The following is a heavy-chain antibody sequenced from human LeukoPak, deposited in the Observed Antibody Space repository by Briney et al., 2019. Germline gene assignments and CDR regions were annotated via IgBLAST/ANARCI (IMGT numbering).Heavy chain of an antibody. CDR1: GFTFDDYA. CDR3: ASTLGGVDTAMVDALDI. J-gene: IGHJ3*02. D-gene: IGHD5-18*01. V-gene: IGHV3-74*01. Sequence: PGGSLRLSCAASGFTFDDYAMHWVRQAPGKGLEWVSRINSDGSSTSYADSVKGRFTISRDNAKNTLYLQMNSLRAEDTAVYYCASTLGGVDTAMVDALDIWGQGTMVTVSS. CDR2: INSDGSST.